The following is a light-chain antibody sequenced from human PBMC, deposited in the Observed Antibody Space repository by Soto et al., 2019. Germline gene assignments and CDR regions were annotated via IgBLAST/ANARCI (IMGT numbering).Light chain of an antibody. V-gene: IGKV3-20*01. J-gene: IGKJ5*01. CDR2: GAS. CDR1: QSVRSN. CDR3: QQYGSSEII. Sequence: EIAVTQAAGTRSLSPGERATLSWRASQSVRSNLAWYQQKPGQAPRLLIYGASPRATGIPARFSGSGSGTDVTLTISSLGPEDFAGFYCQQYGSSEIIFGQGTRLEIK.